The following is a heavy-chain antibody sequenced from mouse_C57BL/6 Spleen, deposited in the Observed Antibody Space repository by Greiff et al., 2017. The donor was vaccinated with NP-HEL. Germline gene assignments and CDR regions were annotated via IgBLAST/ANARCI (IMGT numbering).Heavy chain of an antibody. V-gene: IGHV1-61*01. J-gene: IGHJ2*01. D-gene: IGHD2-5*01. CDR3: ARSRYSNYPFFDY. CDR2: IYPSDSET. CDR1: GYTFTSYW. Sequence: QVQLQQPGAELVRPGSSVKLSCKASGYTFTSYWMDWVKQRPGQGLEWIGNIYPSDSETHYNQKFKDKATLTVDKSSSTAYMQLSSRTSEDSAVDYCARSRYSNYPFFDYWGQGTTLTVSS.